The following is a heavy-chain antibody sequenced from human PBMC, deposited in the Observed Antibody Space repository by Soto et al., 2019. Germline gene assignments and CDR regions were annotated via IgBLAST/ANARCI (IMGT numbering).Heavy chain of an antibody. Sequence: QVQLVQSGAEVKKPGSSVKVPCKASGGNFSTHAISWVRQAPGQGLVWMGGIIPMFNTTISAQKFQGRVTITADEYTSTAYMELGSLRSEDTAVYYCARDAYDRGSLDYWGQGTLVTVSX. J-gene: IGHJ4*02. D-gene: IGHD3-22*01. CDR2: IIPMFNTT. CDR3: ARDAYDRGSLDY. V-gene: IGHV1-69*01. CDR1: GGNFSTHA.